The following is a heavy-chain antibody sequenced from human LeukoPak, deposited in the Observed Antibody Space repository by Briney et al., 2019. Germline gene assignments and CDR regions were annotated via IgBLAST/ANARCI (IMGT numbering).Heavy chain of an antibody. Sequence: GGSLRLSCAASGFTFSSYSMNWVRQAPGKGLEWVSSISSSSSYIYYADSVKGRFPTSRDNAKNSLYLQMNSLRAEDTAVYYCARTHQGAYYDSSGYLFDYWGQGTLVTVSS. V-gene: IGHV3-21*01. J-gene: IGHJ4*02. CDR1: GFTFSSYS. D-gene: IGHD3-22*01. CDR2: ISSSSSYI. CDR3: ARTHQGAYYDSSGYLFDY.